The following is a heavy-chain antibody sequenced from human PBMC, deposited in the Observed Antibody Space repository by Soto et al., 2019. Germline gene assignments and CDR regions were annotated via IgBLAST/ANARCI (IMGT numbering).Heavy chain of an antibody. D-gene: IGHD4-17*01. J-gene: IGHJ2*01. CDR2: IYYSGST. V-gene: IGHV4-59*01. CDR3: ARADYGGNPLGLLRWYFDL. CDR1: GGSISSYY. Sequence: SETLSLTCTVSGGSISSYYWSWIRQPPGKGLEWIGYIYYSGSTNYNPSLKSRVTISVDTSKNQFSLKLSSVTAADTAVYYCARADYGGNPLGLLRWYFDLWGRGTLVTVSS.